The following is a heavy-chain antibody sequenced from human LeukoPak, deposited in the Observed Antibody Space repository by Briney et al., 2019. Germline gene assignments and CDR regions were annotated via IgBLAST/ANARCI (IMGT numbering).Heavy chain of an antibody. D-gene: IGHD2-15*01. CDR1: GFTFGDYA. Sequence: PGRSLRISCAASGFTFGDYAMHWVRQGLGKGLEWVSGISGSGGSTYYADSVKGRFTISRDNSKNTLYLQMNSLRAEDTAVYYCANPYYCSGGSCRGYYGMDVWGQGTTVTVSS. CDR2: ISGSGGST. V-gene: IGHV3-23*01. J-gene: IGHJ6*02. CDR3: ANPYYCSGGSCRGYYGMDV.